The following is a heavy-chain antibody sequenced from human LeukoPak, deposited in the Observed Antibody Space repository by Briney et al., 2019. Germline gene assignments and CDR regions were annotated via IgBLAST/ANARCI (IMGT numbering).Heavy chain of an antibody. CDR3: ARAGSGLPRAFDI. CDR1: GYTFASYD. Sequence: GASVRVSWKASGYTFASYDINWVRQATGQGLEWMGWMNPNSGNTGYAQKFQGRVTMTRNTSISTAYMELSSLRSEDTAVYYCARAGSGLPRAFDIWGQGTMVTVSS. D-gene: IGHD3-10*01. CDR2: MNPNSGNT. V-gene: IGHV1-8*01. J-gene: IGHJ3*02.